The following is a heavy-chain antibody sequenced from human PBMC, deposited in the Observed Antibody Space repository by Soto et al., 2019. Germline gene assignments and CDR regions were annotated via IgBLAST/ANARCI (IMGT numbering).Heavy chain of an antibody. D-gene: IGHD3-9*01. CDR1: GGSISSSSYY. Sequence: SETLSLTCTVSGGSISSSSYYWGWIRQPPGKGLEWIGSIYYSGSTYYNPSLKSRVTISVDTSKNQFSLKLSSVTAADTAVYYCARGDLGRYFDWLTFFDYWGQGTLVTVSS. V-gene: IGHV4-39*01. CDR2: IYYSGST. J-gene: IGHJ4*02. CDR3: ARGDLGRYFDWLTFFDY.